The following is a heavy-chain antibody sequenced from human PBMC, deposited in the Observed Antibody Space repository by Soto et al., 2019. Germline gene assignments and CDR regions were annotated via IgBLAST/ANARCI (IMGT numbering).Heavy chain of an antibody. Sequence: GGSLRLSCAASGFTFSSYAMSWVRQAPGKGLEWVSAISGSGGSTYYADSVKGRFTISRDNSKNTLYLQMNSLRAEDTAVYYCAKDSWRMVRGVISSFDYSYYYMDVRGKGPTVTVSS. V-gene: IGHV3-23*01. J-gene: IGHJ6*03. D-gene: IGHD3-10*01. CDR2: ISGSGGST. CDR1: GFTFSSYA. CDR3: AKDSWRMVRGVISSFDYSYYYMDV.